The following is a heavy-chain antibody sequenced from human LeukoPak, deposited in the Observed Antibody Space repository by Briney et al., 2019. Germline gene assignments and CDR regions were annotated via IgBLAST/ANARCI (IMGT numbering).Heavy chain of an antibody. Sequence: SETLSLTCAVYGGSFTGYYWSWIRQPPGKGLEWIGEINHSGSTNYNPSLKSRVTISVDTSKNQFSLKLSSVTAADTAVYYCASRRSGWYGYYYYYGMDVWGQGTTVTVSS. V-gene: IGHV4-34*01. CDR3: ASRRSGWYGYYYYYGMDV. CDR2: INHSGST. J-gene: IGHJ6*02. CDR1: GGSFTGYY. D-gene: IGHD6-19*01.